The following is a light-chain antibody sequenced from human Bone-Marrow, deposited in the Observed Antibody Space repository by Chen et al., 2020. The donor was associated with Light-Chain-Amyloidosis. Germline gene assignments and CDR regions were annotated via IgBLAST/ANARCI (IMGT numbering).Light chain of an antibody. CDR2: RDT. J-gene: IGLJ2*01. CDR3: QSADSSGTYEVI. CDR1: DLPTKY. V-gene: IGLV3-25*03. Sequence: SYELTQPPPVLVSPGQTARITCSGDDLPTKYAYWYQQKPGQAPVLVIHRDTERPSGISERFSGSSSGTTATLTIGGVQAEDEADYHCQSADSSGTYEVIFGGGTKLTVL.